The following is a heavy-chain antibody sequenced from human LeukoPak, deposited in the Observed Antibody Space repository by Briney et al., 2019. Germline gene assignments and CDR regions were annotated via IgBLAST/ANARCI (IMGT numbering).Heavy chain of an antibody. D-gene: IGHD3-22*01. Sequence: GGSLRLSCAASGFTFSNAWMSWVRQAPGKGLEWVGRIKSKTDGGTTDYAAPVKGRFTISRDDSKNTLYLQMNSLKTEDTAVYYCTTVPHRVDSSGYYDYSDYWGQGTLVTVSS. J-gene: IGHJ4*02. CDR2: IKSKTDGGTT. CDR1: GFTFSNAW. CDR3: TTVPHRVDSSGYYDYSDY. V-gene: IGHV3-15*01.